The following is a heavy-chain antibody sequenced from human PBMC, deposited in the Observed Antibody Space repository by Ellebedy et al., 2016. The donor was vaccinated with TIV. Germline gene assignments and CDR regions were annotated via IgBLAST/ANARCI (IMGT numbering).Heavy chain of an antibody. Sequence: GGSLRLXCAASGFTFSSYAMSWVRQAPGKGLEWVSGISWNSGSIGYADSVKGRFTISRDNSKNTLYLQMNSLRAEDTAVYYCAKPLIVVVPAAISGWFDPWGQGTLVTVSS. CDR2: ISWNSGSI. CDR3: AKPLIVVVPAAISGWFDP. CDR1: GFTFSSYA. D-gene: IGHD2-2*01. J-gene: IGHJ5*02. V-gene: IGHV3-23*01.